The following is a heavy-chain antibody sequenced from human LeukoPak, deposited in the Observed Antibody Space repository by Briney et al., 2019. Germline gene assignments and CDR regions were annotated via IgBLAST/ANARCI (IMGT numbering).Heavy chain of an antibody. D-gene: IGHD4-17*01. CDR2: VEHDGSRT. J-gene: IGHJ4*02. Sequence: PGGSLRLSCAASGFTITSYWMHWVRQPPGKGLVWVSRVEHDGSRTAYADSVTGRFTISRDNARNMVYLQMNSLRAEDTAVYYCATDLGWGQGTLVTVSS. CDR3: ATDLG. V-gene: IGHV3-74*01. CDR1: GFTITSYW.